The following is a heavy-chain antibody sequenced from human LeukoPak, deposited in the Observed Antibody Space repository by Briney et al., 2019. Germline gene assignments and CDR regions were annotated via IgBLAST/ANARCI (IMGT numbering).Heavy chain of an antibody. CDR2: ISYTGST. Sequence: SETLSLTCSVSGDSFTSDYWSWIRQPPGKGLEWIGYISYTGSTKSNPALKSRVTISGDRSKNQFSLKMTSVTAADTAVYYCARDYVGVWYFDLWGRGTLVTVSS. D-gene: IGHD1-26*01. J-gene: IGHJ2*01. CDR1: GDSFTSDY. V-gene: IGHV4-59*01. CDR3: ARDYVGVWYFDL.